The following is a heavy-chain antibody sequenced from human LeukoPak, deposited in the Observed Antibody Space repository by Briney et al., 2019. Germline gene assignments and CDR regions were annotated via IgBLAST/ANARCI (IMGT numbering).Heavy chain of an antibody. CDR2: IKQDGSEK. CDR3: AREAYYYDSSGYWYFDY. J-gene: IGHJ4*02. D-gene: IGHD3-22*01. V-gene: IGHV3-7*03. Sequence: PGGSLRLSCAASGFTFSSYWMSWVRQAPGKGLEWVANIKQDGSEKYYVDSVKGRFTISSDNAKNSLYLQMNSLRAEDTAVYYCAREAYYYDSSGYWYFDYWGQGTLVTVSS. CDR1: GFTFSSYW.